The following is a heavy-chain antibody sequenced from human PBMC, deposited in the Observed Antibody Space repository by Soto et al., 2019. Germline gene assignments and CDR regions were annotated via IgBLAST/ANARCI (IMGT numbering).Heavy chain of an antibody. D-gene: IGHD5-18*01. Sequence: QVQLVESGGGVVQPGRSLRLSCAASGFTFSSYAMHWVRQAPGKGLEWVAVISYDGSNKYYADSVKGRFTISRDNSKNTMYLQMNSLRAEATAVYYCARYSAHTEFRDTAMVLNFDYWGQGTLVTVAS. V-gene: IGHV3-30-3*01. CDR2: ISYDGSNK. CDR3: ARYSAHTEFRDTAMVLNFDY. J-gene: IGHJ4*02. CDR1: GFTFSSYA.